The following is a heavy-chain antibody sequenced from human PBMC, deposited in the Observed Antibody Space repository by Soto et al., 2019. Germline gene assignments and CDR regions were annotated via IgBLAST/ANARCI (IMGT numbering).Heavy chain of an antibody. CDR3: AREGYDILTGYFPY. D-gene: IGHD3-9*01. Sequence: QVQLVQSGAEVKKPGASVNVACKASGYTFSKYAIQWVRQAPGQRLVYMGWINAGNGDTRYSQKFQGRVTITRDTSANTAYMELSSLRSEDTAVYYCAREGYDILTGYFPYWGQGTLVTVSS. CDR1: GYTFSKYA. V-gene: IGHV1-3*01. CDR2: INAGNGDT. J-gene: IGHJ4*02.